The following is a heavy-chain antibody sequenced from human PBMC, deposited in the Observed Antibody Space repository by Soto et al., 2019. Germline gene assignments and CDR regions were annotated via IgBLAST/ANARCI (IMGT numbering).Heavy chain of an antibody. CDR3: ARSDIVVVQGIYYYGMDV. CDR1: GYSFTSYW. J-gene: IGHJ6*02. V-gene: IGHV5-10-1*01. CDR2: IDPSDSYT. D-gene: IGHD2-2*01. Sequence: GESLKISSKGSGYSFTSYWISWVRQMPGKGLEWMGRIDPSDSYTNYSPSFQGHVTISADKSISTAYLQWSSLKASDTAMYYCARSDIVVVQGIYYYGMDVWGQGTTVTVSS.